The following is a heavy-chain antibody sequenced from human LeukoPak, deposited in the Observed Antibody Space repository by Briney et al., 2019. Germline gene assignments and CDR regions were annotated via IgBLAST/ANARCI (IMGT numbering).Heavy chain of an antibody. V-gene: IGHV3-23*01. Sequence: GGSLRLSCAASGFTFSSYAMSWVRQAPGKGLEWVSSISGSGGSTYYTDSVKGRFTISRDNSKNTLYLQMSSLRAEDTAIFYCAKGGHCTSTSCPRDHWGQGTLVTVSS. J-gene: IGHJ4*02. D-gene: IGHD2-2*03. CDR3: AKGGHCTSTSCPRDH. CDR2: ISGSGGST. CDR1: GFTFSSYA.